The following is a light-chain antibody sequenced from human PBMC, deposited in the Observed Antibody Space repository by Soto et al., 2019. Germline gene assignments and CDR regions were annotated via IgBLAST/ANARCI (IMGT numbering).Light chain of an antibody. V-gene: IGLV1-40*01. CDR1: SSNIGAGYD. CDR2: GNS. CDR3: QSYDSSLRVV. J-gene: IGLJ2*01. Sequence: QSVLTQPPSVSGAPGQRVTISCTGSSSNIGAGYDVHWYQQLPGTAPKLLIYGNSNRPSGVPDRFSGSKSGTSASLAITGLQTEHEADYYCQSYDSSLRVVFGGGTKRTVL.